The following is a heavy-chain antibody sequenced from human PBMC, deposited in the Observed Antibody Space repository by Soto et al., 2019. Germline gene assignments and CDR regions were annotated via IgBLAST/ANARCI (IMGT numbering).Heavy chain of an antibody. J-gene: IGHJ4*02. V-gene: IGHV4-59*01. CDR3: ARSLAYYDILTGYYYGSVFDY. CDR1: GGSISSYY. Sequence: PSETLSLTCTVSGGSISSYYWSWIRQRPGKGLEWIGYIYYSGSTNYNPSLKSRVTISVDTYKNQFSLKLSSVTAADTAVYYCARSLAYYDILTGYYYGSVFDYWGQGTLVTVSS. D-gene: IGHD3-9*01. CDR2: IYYSGST.